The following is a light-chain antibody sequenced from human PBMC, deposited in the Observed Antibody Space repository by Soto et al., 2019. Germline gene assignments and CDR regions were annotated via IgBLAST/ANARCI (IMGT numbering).Light chain of an antibody. CDR2: EVS. J-gene: IGLJ1*01. CDR3: SSYTSSSTIIYV. V-gene: IGLV2-14*01. Sequence: QSALTQPASLSGSPGQSITISCTGTISDVGGYNYVSWYQQHPGKAPKLMIYEVSNRPSGVSNRFSGSKSGNTASLTISGLQAEDEADYYCSSYTSSSTIIYVFGTGTKVTVL. CDR1: ISDVGGYNY.